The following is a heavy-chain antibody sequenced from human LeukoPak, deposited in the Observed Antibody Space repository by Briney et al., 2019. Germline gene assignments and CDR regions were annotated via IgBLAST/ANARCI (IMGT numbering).Heavy chain of an antibody. J-gene: IGHJ4*02. CDR3: ARRPAVTAFDY. D-gene: IGHD5-18*01. CDR1: GGSISSYY. Sequence: KPSETLSLTCTVSGGSISSYYWSWIRQPPGKGLEWIGYIYYSGSTNYNPSLKSRVTISVDTSKNQFSLRLNSVTAADTAVYYCARRPAVTAFDYWGQGTLVTVSS. CDR2: IYYSGST. V-gene: IGHV4-59*01.